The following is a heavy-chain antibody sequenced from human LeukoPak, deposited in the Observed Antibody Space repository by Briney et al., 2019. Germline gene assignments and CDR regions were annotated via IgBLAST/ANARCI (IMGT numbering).Heavy chain of an antibody. CDR3: ARSQPLAYFDL. CDR2: IIPIFGTA. CDR1: GGSFNSYA. J-gene: IGHJ2*01. V-gene: IGHV1-69*06. Sequence: SVKVSCKASGGSFNSYAISWVRQAPGQGLEWMGGIIPIFGTANYAQKFQGRVTVTADKSTNTAYMELSSLRSEDTAVYYCARSQPLAYFDLWGRGTLVTVSS.